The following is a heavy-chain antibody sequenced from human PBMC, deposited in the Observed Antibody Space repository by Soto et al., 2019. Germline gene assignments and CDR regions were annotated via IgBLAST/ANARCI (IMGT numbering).Heavy chain of an antibody. CDR2: TYYRTKWYN. J-gene: IGHJ3*02. CDR3: ERVRAIRPAPGIVYAFDI. CDR1: GDSVSINSAA. Sequence: QILSLTCAISGDSVSINSAAWNWTRQTPSRGLEWLGRTYYRTKWYNDYAVSVTSRITINQDTSKNQFSLQLNSVTPEDTAEYYCERVRAIRPAPGIVYAFDIWGQGAKVSV. V-gene: IGHV6-1*01. D-gene: IGHD3-3*01.